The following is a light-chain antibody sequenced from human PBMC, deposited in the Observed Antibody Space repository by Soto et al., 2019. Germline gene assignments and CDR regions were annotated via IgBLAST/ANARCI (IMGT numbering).Light chain of an antibody. J-gene: IGKJ2*01. V-gene: IGKV1-39*01. CDR1: QSISSY. CDR2: AAS. Sequence: DIPMTQSPSSLSASVGDRVTITCRASQSISSYLNWYQQKPGKAPKLLIYAASSLPSGIPSRFSGSGSGTVFTLTISSLQPEDFATYYCQQSYSTLPYTFGQGTKLEIK. CDR3: QQSYSTLPYT.